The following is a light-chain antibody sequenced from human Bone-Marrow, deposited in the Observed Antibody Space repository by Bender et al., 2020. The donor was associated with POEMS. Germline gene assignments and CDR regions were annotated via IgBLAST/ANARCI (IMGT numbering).Light chain of an antibody. V-gene: IGLV3-1*01. Sequence: SYEVTQPPSVSVSPGQTASITCSGDDLGDKYVAWYQQKPGQSPVLVIYQDTKRPSGIPERFSGSNSGNTDTLTISGTQAKDEADYYCQAWDTYSVIFGGGTKLTVL. CDR1: DLGDKY. CDR3: QAWDTYSVI. CDR2: QDT. J-gene: IGLJ2*01.